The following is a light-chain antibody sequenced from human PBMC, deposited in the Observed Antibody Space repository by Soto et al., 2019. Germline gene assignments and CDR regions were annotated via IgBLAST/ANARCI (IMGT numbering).Light chain of an antibody. J-gene: IGLJ1*01. V-gene: IGLV2-14*03. CDR2: DVT. CDR1: SSDVGGYDY. CDR3: ISYASSMANV. Sequence: QSALTQPASVSGSPGQSITISCTGTSSDVGGYDYVSWYQQHPGKAPKLMIYDVTNRPSGVSNRFSASKSGNTASLTISGLQAEDEADYYCISYASSMANVFGTGTKLTVL.